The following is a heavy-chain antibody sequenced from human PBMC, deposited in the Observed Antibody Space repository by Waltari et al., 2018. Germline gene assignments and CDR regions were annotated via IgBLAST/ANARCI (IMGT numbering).Heavy chain of an antibody. V-gene: IGHV1-8*03. CDR1: GYTSTSYH. D-gene: IGHD6-13*01. Sequence: QVQLVQFGAEVQKPGVSAKVSCKASGYTSTSYHINCVRQATGQGLEWMGWMNPNSGNTGYAQKFQGRVTITRNTSISTAYMELSSLRSEDTAVYYCARGVFGYSSSWYWFDPWGQGTLVTVSS. CDR3: ARGVFGYSSSWYWFDP. CDR2: MNPNSGNT. J-gene: IGHJ5*02.